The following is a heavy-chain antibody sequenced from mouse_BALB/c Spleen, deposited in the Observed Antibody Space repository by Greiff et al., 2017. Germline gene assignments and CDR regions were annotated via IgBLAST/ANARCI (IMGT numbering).Heavy chain of an antibody. CDR3: ATDGYPFAY. V-gene: IGHV5-6-5*01. CDR2: ISSGGST. Sequence: EVKLMESGGGLVKPGGSLKLSCAASGFTFSSYAMSWVRQTPEKRLEWVASISSGGSTYYPDSVKGRFTISRDNARNILYLQMSSLRSEDTAMYYCATDGYPFAYWGQGTLVTVSA. J-gene: IGHJ3*01. D-gene: IGHD2-3*01. CDR1: GFTFSSYA.